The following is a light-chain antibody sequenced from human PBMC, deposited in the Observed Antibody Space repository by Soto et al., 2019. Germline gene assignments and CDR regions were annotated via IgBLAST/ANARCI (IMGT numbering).Light chain of an antibody. V-gene: IGKV3-11*01. CDR1: QSVSNY. Sequence: EIVLTQSPATLSLSPGERATLSCRASQSVSNYLAWYQQKPGQAPRLLIYDAFNRATGIPARFSGSGSGTDFPPTISTLEPEDFAVYYCQQHINRLSFGGGTKVEIK. CDR2: DAF. J-gene: IGKJ4*01. CDR3: QQHINRLS.